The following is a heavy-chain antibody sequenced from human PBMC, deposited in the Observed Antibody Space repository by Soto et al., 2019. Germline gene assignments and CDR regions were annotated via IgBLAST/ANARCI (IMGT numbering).Heavy chain of an antibody. V-gene: IGHV4-30-4*01. CDR3: ARGMGMIRRHDS. CDR1: GGSISGCDYY. Sequence: QVQLQESGPGLVKPSETLSLTCTVSGGSISGCDYYWTWIRQSPGKGLEWIGNIYYTGTTYYNPSRKSRVTISVDTSNNQFSLSLNSVTATDTAVYYCARGMGMIRRHDSWGQGTLVIVST. J-gene: IGHJ4*02. D-gene: IGHD3-22*01. CDR2: IYYTGTT.